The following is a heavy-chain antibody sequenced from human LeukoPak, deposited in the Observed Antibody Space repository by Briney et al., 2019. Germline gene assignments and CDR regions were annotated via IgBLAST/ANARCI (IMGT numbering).Heavy chain of an antibody. D-gene: IGHD2-2*01. CDR2: ISTSNGDR. CDR3: ATRGITAARLDY. Sequence: ASVKVSCKPSVSTFPSHAITWRRQAPGQGPEWMGWISTSNGDRNYVQNLQGRITLTIDTSTTTAYMELRSLRSDDTAIYYCATRGITAARLDYWGQGTLVTVSS. J-gene: IGHJ4*02. CDR1: VSTFPSHA. V-gene: IGHV1-18*04.